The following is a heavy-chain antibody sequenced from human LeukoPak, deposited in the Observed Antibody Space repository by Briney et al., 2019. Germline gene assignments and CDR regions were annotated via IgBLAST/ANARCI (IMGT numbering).Heavy chain of an antibody. D-gene: IGHD3-22*01. V-gene: IGHV3-21*01. CDR3: AREPYYYDSSGYYREDY. CDR2: ISSSSSYI. CDR1: GFTFSSYS. J-gene: IGHJ4*02. Sequence: PGGSLRLSCAASGFTFSSYSMNRVRQAPGKGLEWVSSISSSSSYIYYADSVKGRFTISRDNAKNSLYLQMNSLRAEDTAVYYCAREPYYYDSSGYYREDYWGQGTLVTVSS.